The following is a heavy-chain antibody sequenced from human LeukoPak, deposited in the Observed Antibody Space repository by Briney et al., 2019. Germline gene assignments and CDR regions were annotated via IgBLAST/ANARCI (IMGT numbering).Heavy chain of an antibody. Sequence: GGSLRLSCAVSGFTFSNYVMHWVRQAPGKGLEWVAVISYDGSNKNYGDSVKGRFTISRDNSKKTLYLQMNSLRAEDTAVYYCARGLFRFCSSGSCLSPFDYWGQGTLVTVSS. CDR3: ARGLFRFCSSGSCLSPFDY. CDR2: ISYDGSNK. J-gene: IGHJ4*02. CDR1: GFTFSNYV. V-gene: IGHV3-30*04. D-gene: IGHD2-15*01.